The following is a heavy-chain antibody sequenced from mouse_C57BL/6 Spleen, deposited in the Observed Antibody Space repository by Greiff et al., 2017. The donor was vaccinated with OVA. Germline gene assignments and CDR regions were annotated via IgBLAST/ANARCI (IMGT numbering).Heavy chain of an antibody. Sequence: QVQLKESGAELARPGASVKLSCKASGYTFTSYGISWVKQRTGQGLEWIGEIYPRSGNTYYNEKFKGKATLTADKSSSTAYMELRSLTSEDSAVYFCAQFITTVVAPYYAMDYWGQGTSVTVSS. D-gene: IGHD1-1*01. V-gene: IGHV1-81*01. CDR3: AQFITTVVAPYYAMDY. CDR2: IYPRSGNT. J-gene: IGHJ4*01. CDR1: GYTFTSYG.